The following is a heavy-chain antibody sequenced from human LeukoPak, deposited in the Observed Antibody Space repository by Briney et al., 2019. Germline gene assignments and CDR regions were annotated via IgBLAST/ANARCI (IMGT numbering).Heavy chain of an antibody. CDR2: IYYSGST. J-gene: IGHJ5*02. V-gene: IGHV4-59*01. D-gene: IGHD1-26*01. CDR3: ARGGNYWPQWWFDP. Sequence: PSETLSLTCTVSGDSISNYYWTWIRQPPGKGLEWIGYIYYSGSTNYNPSLKSRVTISIDTSKNQFSLELNSVTPADTAVYYCARGGNYWPQWWFDPWGRGTLVSVSS. CDR1: GDSISNYY.